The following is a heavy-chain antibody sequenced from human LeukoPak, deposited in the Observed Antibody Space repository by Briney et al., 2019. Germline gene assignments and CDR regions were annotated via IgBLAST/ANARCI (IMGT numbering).Heavy chain of an antibody. CDR1: GGSISSGSYY. J-gene: IGHJ6*03. D-gene: IGHD2-2*01. CDR3: ARGSGYQLHHGPYYYYYYMDV. Sequence: SETLSLTCTVSGGSISSGSYYWSWIRQPAGKGLEWIGRIYTSGSTNYNPSLKSRVTISVDTSKNQFSLKLSSVTAADTAVYYCARGSGYQLHHGPYYYYYYMDVWGKGTTVTVSS. V-gene: IGHV4-61*02. CDR2: IYTSGST.